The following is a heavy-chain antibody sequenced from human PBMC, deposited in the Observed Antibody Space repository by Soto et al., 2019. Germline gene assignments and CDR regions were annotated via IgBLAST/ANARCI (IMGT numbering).Heavy chain of an antibody. Sequence: SETLSLTCAVYGGSFSGYYWSWIRQPPGKGLEWIGEINHSGSTNYNPSLKSRVTISVDTSKNQFSLKLSSVTAADTAVYYCAQGRAIDYWGQGTLVTVSS. J-gene: IGHJ4*02. CDR2: INHSGST. CDR3: AQGRAIDY. V-gene: IGHV4-34*01. CDR1: GGSFSGYY.